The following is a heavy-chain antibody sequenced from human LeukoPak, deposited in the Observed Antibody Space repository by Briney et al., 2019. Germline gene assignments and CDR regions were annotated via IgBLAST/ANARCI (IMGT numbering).Heavy chain of an antibody. J-gene: IGHJ3*02. Sequence: SETLSLTCTVSGGSISSSSYYWGWIRQPPGKGLEWIGYIYYSGNTNYDPSLKSRLTISVDTSKNQFSLKLSSVTAADTAVYYCARGPYCTSTSCYHGAFDIWGQGTMVTVSS. CDR3: ARGPYCTSTSCYHGAFDI. D-gene: IGHD2-2*01. CDR2: IYYSGNT. V-gene: IGHV4-61*05. CDR1: GGSISSSSYY.